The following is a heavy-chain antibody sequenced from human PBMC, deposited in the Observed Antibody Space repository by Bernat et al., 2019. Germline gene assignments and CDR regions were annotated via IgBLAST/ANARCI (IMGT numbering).Heavy chain of an antibody. D-gene: IGHD1-1*01. CDR2: IWYDGSNK. CDR1: GISFSSYA. J-gene: IGHJ4*02. CDR3: ARGSGPYRNGIYNPHFDY. V-gene: IGHV3-33*01. Sequence: QAQLVESGGDVVQPGRSLRLSCAASGISFSSYAMHWVRQAPGKGLEWVAVIWYDGSNKYYADSVKGGFTISRDNSKNTLHLQMDSLRVEDTAVYYCARGSGPYRNGIYNPHFDYWGQGTLVTVSS.